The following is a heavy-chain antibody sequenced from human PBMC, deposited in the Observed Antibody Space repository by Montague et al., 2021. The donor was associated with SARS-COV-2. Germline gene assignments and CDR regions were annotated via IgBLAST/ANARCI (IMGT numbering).Heavy chain of an antibody. CDR2: IHYTGST. CDR1: GDSVDSDC. Sequence: SETLSLTCTVSGDSVDSDCWSWVRQPPGERLEWIGHIHYTGSTEYNPSLKSRVSISADASKNSLSLSLASVTAADTAVYYCAREQDWAFHFDLWGQGILVTVSS. D-gene: IGHD3/OR15-3a*01. CDR3: AREQDWAFHFDL. J-gene: IGHJ5*02. V-gene: IGHV4-59*02.